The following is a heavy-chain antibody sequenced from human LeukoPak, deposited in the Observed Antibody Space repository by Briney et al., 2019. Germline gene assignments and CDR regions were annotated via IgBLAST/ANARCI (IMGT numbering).Heavy chain of an antibody. CDR3: ARGVAARLYY. V-gene: IGHV4-59*01. CDR2: IYYSGST. Sequence: PSETPSLTCTVSGGSISSYYWSWIRQPPGKGLEWIGYIYYSGSTNYNPSLKSRVTISVDTSKNQFSLKLSSVTAADTAVYYCARGVAARLYYWGQGTLVTVSS. CDR1: GGSISSYY. J-gene: IGHJ4*02. D-gene: IGHD6-6*01.